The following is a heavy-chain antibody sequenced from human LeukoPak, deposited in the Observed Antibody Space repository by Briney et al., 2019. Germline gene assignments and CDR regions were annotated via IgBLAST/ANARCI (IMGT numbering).Heavy chain of an antibody. CDR3: ARADGYNLDYYFDY. V-gene: IGHV4-38-2*02. D-gene: IGHD5-24*01. Sequence: PSETLSLTCTVSGYSINSGYYWGWIRQPPGKGLEWIGSIYHSGSTYYNPSLKSRVTISVDTSKNQFSLKLSSVTAADTAVYYCARADGYNLDYYFDYWGQGTLVTVSS. CDR1: GYSINSGYY. J-gene: IGHJ4*02. CDR2: IYHSGST.